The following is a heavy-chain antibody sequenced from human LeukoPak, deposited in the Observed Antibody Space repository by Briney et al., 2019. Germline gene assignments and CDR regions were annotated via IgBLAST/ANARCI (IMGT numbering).Heavy chain of an antibody. CDR1: GFTLRSYG. J-gene: IGHJ4*02. CDR3: ARDRGQDDPIDI. D-gene: IGHD3-10*01. V-gene: IGHV3-33*01. Sequence: PGRPLRLSCAASGFTLRSYGMHWVRQAPGGGLEWVAVIWHDGSVLDYSESVKGRFTVSRDNRKNTLYLQMDSLRVEDTAVYYCARDRGQDDPIDIWGQGTLVTVSS. CDR2: IWHDGSVL.